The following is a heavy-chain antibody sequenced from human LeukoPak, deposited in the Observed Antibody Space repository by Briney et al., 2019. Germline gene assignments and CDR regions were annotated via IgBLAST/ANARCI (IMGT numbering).Heavy chain of an antibody. J-gene: IGHJ4*02. CDR1: GASIDRSTYY. V-gene: IGHV4-39*01. CDR2: VYYSGST. Sequence: SETLSLTCSVSGASIDRSTYYWGWIRQPPGKGLEWIGNVYYSGSTYYNPSLKSRVTMSVDTSKNQFSLNLSSVTAADTAVYFCARRPRDLLYFDYWGQGTLVTVSS. D-gene: IGHD3/OR15-3a*01. CDR3: ARRPRDLLYFDY.